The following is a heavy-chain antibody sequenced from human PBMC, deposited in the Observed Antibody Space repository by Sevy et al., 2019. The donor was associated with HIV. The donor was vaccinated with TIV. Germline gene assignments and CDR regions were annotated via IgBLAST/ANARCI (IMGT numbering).Heavy chain of an antibody. V-gene: IGHV3-21*01. J-gene: IGHJ4*02. CDR3: ARDLFSGGNAVYGY. CDR2: INAISSNI. D-gene: IGHD2-15*01. Sequence: GGSLRLSCAASGFTFSSYAVNWVRQAPGKGLEWVSSINAISSNIYYADSVKGRFTISGDNAENSLYLQMNSVRAEDTAVYYCARDLFSGGNAVYGYWGQGTLVTVSS. CDR1: GFTFSSYA.